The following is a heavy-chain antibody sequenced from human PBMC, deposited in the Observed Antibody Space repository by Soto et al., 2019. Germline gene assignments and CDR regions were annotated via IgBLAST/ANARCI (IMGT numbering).Heavy chain of an antibody. J-gene: IGHJ4*02. Sequence: SLRLSCEVSGLTFTDHWMTWVRQVPGKGLEWVAVITYDGSFQYYADSVKGRFTISRDNSKNTLSLHLNTLKPEDTAVYHCAKDRVGGTFYTPLAFWGQGTLVTVSS. D-gene: IGHD1-7*01. CDR1: GLTFTDHW. CDR2: ITYDGSFQ. CDR3: AKDRVGGTFYTPLAF. V-gene: IGHV3-30*18.